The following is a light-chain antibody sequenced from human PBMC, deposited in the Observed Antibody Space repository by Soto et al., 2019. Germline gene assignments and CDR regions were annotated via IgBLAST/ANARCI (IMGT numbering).Light chain of an antibody. V-gene: IGKV1-16*01. CDR3: QHYNSYSEA. CDR2: AAS. J-gene: IGKJ1*01. Sequence: DIQMTQSPSSLSASVGDRVTITFRASQSIYNYLNWYQQKPGKAPQLLIFAASSSQSGAPSRFSGSGSGTEFTLTISSLQPDDFATYYCQHYNSYSEAFGQGTKVDIK. CDR1: QSIYNY.